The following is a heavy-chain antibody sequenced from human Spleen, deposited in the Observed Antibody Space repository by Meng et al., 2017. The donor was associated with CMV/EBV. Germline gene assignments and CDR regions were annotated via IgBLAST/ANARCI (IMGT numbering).Heavy chain of an antibody. Sequence: GESLKISCTASGFTFGDYAMSWVRQAPGKGLEWVGFIRSKAYGGTTEYAASVKGRFTISRDDSKSIAYLQMNSLKTEDTAVYYCAKRSQWLIGIYYYYGLDVWGQGTTVTVSS. V-gene: IGHV3-49*04. J-gene: IGHJ6*02. CDR2: IRSKAYGGTT. CDR1: GFTFGDYA. CDR3: AKRSQWLIGIYYYYGLDV. D-gene: IGHD6-19*01.